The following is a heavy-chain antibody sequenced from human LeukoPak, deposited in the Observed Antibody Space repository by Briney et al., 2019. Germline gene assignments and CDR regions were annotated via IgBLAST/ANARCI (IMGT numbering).Heavy chain of an antibody. CDR1: GFTFSSYS. D-gene: IGHD6-13*01. CDR2: TSSSSSYI. J-gene: IGHJ6*02. Sequence: GGSLRLSCAASGFTFSSYSMNWVRQAPGKGLEWVSSTSSSSSYIYYADSVKGRFTISRDNAKNSLYLQMNSLRAEDTAVYYCAREGEVEEQLYGMDVWGQGTTVTVSS. CDR3: AREGEVEEQLYGMDV. V-gene: IGHV3-21*01.